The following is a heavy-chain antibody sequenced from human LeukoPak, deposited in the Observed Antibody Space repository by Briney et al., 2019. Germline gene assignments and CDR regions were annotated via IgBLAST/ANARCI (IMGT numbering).Heavy chain of an antibody. CDR1: GFTFSTYS. D-gene: IGHD1-26*01. Sequence: GGSLRLSCAASGFTFSTYSMTWVRQAPGKGLEWVSSFTSRSRSIYYADSVKGRFTISRDNAKNSLYLQMNSLRAEDMALYYCAKEGVVGASGSYFDYWGQGTLVTVSS. J-gene: IGHJ4*02. V-gene: IGHV3-21*04. CDR2: FTSRSRSI. CDR3: AKEGVVGASGSYFDY.